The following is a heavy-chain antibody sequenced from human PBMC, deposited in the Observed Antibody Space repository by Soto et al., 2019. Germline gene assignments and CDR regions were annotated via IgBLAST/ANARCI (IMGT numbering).Heavy chain of an antibody. CDR2: ISSSGSTI. Sequence: PGGSLRLSCAASRFPVSDYYMSWIRPAPGKGLEWVSYISSSGSTIYYADSVKGRFTISRDNAKNSLYLQMNSLRAEDTAVYYCARDCIKDDFWSGYYVDYYFDYWGQGTLVTVSS. V-gene: IGHV3-11*01. CDR3: ARDCIKDDFWSGYYVDYYFDY. D-gene: IGHD3-3*01. J-gene: IGHJ4*02. CDR1: RFPVSDYY.